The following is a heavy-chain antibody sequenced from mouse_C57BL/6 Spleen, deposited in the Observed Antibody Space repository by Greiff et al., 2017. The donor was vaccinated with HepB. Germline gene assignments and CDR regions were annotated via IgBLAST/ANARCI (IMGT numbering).Heavy chain of an antibody. V-gene: IGHV1-81*01. J-gene: IGHJ2*01. CDR2: IYPRSGNT. CDR3: ARDGYPNYYFDY. Sequence: QVHVKQSGAELARPGASVKLSCKASGYTFTSYGISWVKQRTGQGLEWIGEIYPRSGNTYYNEKFKGKATLTADKSSSTAYMELRSLTSEDSAVYFCARDGYPNYYFDYWGQGTTLTVSS. D-gene: IGHD2-3*01. CDR1: GYTFTSYG.